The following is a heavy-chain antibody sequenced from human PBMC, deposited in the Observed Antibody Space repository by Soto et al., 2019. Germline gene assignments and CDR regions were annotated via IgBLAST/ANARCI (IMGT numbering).Heavy chain of an antibody. CDR1: GYTLTELS. V-gene: IGHV1-24*01. J-gene: IGHJ3*02. CDR2: FDPEDGET. Sequence: GASVKVSCKVSGYTLTELSMHWVRQAPGKGLEWMGGFDPEDGETIYAQKFQGRVTMTEDTSTDTAYMELRSLRSDDTAVYYCARWSYYGSGSPLAFDIWGQGTMVTVSS. CDR3: ARWSYYGSGSPLAFDI. D-gene: IGHD3-10*01.